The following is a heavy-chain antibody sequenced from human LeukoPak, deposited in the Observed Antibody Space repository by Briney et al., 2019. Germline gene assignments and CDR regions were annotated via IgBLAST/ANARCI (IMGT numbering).Heavy chain of an antibody. Sequence: SETLPLTCTVSGGSITIYYWSWIRQPPGKGLEWIGEINHSGSTNYNPSLKSRVTISVDTSKNQFSLKLSSVTAADTAVYYCARLGYSYGVDYWGQGTLVTVSS. CDR3: ARLGYSYGVDY. CDR1: GGSITIYY. D-gene: IGHD5-18*01. CDR2: INHSGST. V-gene: IGHV4-34*01. J-gene: IGHJ4*02.